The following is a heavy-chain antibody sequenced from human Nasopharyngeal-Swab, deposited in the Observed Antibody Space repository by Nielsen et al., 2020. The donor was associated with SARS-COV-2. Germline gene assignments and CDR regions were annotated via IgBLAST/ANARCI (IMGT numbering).Heavy chain of an antibody. CDR3: ARGIAAAKHYYYYMDV. V-gene: IGHV1-18*01. J-gene: IGHJ6*03. Sequence: WVRQAPGQGLEWMGWISAYNGNTNYAQKLQGRVTMTTDTSTSTAYMELRSLRSDDTAVYYCARGIAAAKHYYYYMDVWGKGTTV. D-gene: IGHD6-13*01. CDR2: ISAYNGNT.